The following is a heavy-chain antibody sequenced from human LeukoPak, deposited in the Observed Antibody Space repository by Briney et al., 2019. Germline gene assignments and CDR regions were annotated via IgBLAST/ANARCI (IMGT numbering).Heavy chain of an antibody. V-gene: IGHV4-34*01. J-gene: IGHJ4*02. CDR2: INHSGST. Sequence: PSETLSLTCAVYGRSFSGYYWSWIRQPPGKGLEWIGEINHSGSTNYNPSLKSRVTISVDTSKSQFSLKLSSVTAADTAVYYCARERSNYYDSSGFVYWGQGTLVTVSS. CDR3: ARERSNYYDSSGFVY. D-gene: IGHD3-22*01. CDR1: GRSFSGYY.